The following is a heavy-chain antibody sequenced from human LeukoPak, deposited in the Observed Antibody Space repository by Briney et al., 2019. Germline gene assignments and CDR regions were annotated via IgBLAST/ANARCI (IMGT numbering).Heavy chain of an antibody. CDR1: GFAFSSYS. Sequence: GGSLRLSCAVSGFAFSSYSMNWVRQAPGKGLEWVSSISSSSSYIYYADSVKGRFTISRDNAKNSLYLQMNSLRAEDTAVYYCARVVVVAATPDYWGQGTLVTVSS. CDR3: ARVVVVAATPDY. J-gene: IGHJ4*02. V-gene: IGHV3-21*01. CDR2: ISSSSSYI. D-gene: IGHD2-15*01.